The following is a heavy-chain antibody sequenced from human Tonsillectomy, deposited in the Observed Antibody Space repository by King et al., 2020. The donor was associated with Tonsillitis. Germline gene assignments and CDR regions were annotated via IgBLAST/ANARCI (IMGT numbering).Heavy chain of an antibody. J-gene: IGHJ4*02. Sequence: QLVQSGAEVKRPGASVKVSCKSSGYSFTTYYMHWVRQAPGQGLEWMGIINPGDGSTTYAQKFQGRVTMTRDTSTRTVYMELSSLRSEDTAVYYCAREGLSFDDWGQGTLVTVSS. CDR2: INPGDGST. CDR3: AREGLSFDD. CDR1: GYSFTTYY. V-gene: IGHV1-46*01.